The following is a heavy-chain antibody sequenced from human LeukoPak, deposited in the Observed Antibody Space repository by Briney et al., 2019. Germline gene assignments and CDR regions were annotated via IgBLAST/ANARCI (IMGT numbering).Heavy chain of an antibody. CDR1: GGSISSPNHD. J-gene: IGHJ5*02. Sequence: SETLSLTCSVSGGSISSPNHDWAWIRQPPGQGLEWIGSIYYSGTTYYNLSPKSRVTLSVDTSQNQFSLKLSSVTAADTAIYFCARSLGANTWVGNWFDPWGQGTLVTVSS. V-gene: IGHV4-39*01. CDR2: IYYSGTT. CDR3: ARSLGANTWVGNWFDP. D-gene: IGHD3-10*01.